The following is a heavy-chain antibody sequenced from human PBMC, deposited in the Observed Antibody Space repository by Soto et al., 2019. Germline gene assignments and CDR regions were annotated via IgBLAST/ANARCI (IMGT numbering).Heavy chain of an antibody. CDR3: AKDMTYIFTQNLDY. CDR1: GFTFDDYA. D-gene: IGHD3-9*01. CDR2: INWNSRSI. Sequence: EVQLVESGGGLVQPGRSLRLSCAASGFTFDDYAMHWVRQAPGEGLEWVSGINWNSRSIGYADSVKGRFTISRDNAKNSLYLQMNSLGAEDTAFYYCAKDMTYIFTQNLDYWGQGTLVTVAS. J-gene: IGHJ4*02. V-gene: IGHV3-9*01.